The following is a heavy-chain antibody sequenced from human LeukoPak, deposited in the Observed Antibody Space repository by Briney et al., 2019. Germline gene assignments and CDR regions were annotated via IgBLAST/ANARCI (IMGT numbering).Heavy chain of an antibody. CDR1: GYTFTGHY. D-gene: IGHD5-18*01. J-gene: IGHJ4*02. CDR3: ARKGRDSYGYDY. V-gene: IGHV1-2*04. Sequence: ASVKVSCKASGYTFTGHYMHWVRQAPGQGLEWMGWINPNSGGTNYAQKFQGWVTMTRNTSISTAYMELSRLRSDDTAVYYCARKGRDSYGYDYWGQGTLVTVSS. CDR2: INPNSGGT.